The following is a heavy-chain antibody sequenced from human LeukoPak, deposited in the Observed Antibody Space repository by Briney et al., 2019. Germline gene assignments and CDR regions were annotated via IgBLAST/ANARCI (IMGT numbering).Heavy chain of an antibody. D-gene: IGHD2-2*01. J-gene: IGHJ3*02. Sequence: GESLRISCKGSGYSFTSYWISWVRQMPGKGPEWMGRIDPSDSYTNYSPSFQGHVTISADKSISTAYLQWSSLKASDTAMYYCATHCSSTSCYVQGSDAFDIWGQGTMVTVSS. CDR1: GYSFTSYW. V-gene: IGHV5-10-1*01. CDR2: IDPSDSYT. CDR3: ATHCSSTSCYVQGSDAFDI.